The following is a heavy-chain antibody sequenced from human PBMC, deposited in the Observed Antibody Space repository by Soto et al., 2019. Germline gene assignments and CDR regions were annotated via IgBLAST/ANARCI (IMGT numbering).Heavy chain of an antibody. D-gene: IGHD4-17*01. V-gene: IGHV3-30*18. CDR1: GFTFSAFG. CDR2: SSYGGSNK. J-gene: IGHJ6*02. CDR3: ANGPLRFPDYGDDAAYSCGMDV. Sequence: QMKLVESGGGVVQPGTSLRLSCVASGFTFSAFGMHWVRQAPGKGLEWVAISSYGGSNKYYGDSVQGRFTISRDNSRETLSLQINSLRDVVTAVYYCANGPLRFPDYGDDAAYSCGMDVWGQGTTVTVSS.